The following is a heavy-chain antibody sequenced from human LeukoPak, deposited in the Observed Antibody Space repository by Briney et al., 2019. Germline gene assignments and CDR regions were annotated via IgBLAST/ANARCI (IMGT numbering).Heavy chain of an antibody. CDR2: ISWDGGST. CDR1: GFTFSSYS. D-gene: IGHD2-21*02. CDR3: AKASAFHDYYFDY. J-gene: IGHJ4*02. Sequence: PGGSLRLSCAAYGFTFSSYSMNWVRQAPGKGLEWVSLISWDGGSTYYADSVKGRFTISRDNSKNSLYLQMHSLTTEDTGFYYCAKASAFHDYYFDYWGQGTLVTVSS. V-gene: IGHV3-43*01.